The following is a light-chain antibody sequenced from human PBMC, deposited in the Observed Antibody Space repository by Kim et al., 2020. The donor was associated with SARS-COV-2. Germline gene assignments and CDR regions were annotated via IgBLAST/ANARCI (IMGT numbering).Light chain of an antibody. J-gene: IGLJ2*01. V-gene: IGLV2-8*01. CDR3: LSDAGDYTLV. Sequence: GPSVPISCTGIGLSLGAHAHVSWYQCHQGKAPKLIIYEVSERPSGVPDRFSGSKSGNTASLTVSGVQSEDEADYYCLSDAGDYTLVFGGGTQLTVL. CDR2: EVS. CDR1: GLSLGAHAH.